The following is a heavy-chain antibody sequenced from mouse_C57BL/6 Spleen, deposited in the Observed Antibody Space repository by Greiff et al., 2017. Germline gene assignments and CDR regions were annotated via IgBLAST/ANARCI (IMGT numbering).Heavy chain of an antibody. V-gene: IGHV1-62-2*01. D-gene: IGHD2-5*01. CDR1: GYTFTEYT. CDR2: FYPGSGSI. J-gene: IGHJ4*01. CDR3: ARHEKRYSNYGYAMDY. Sequence: QVQLKQSGAELVKPGASVKLSCKASGYTFTEYTIHWVKQRSGQGLEWIGWFYPGSGSIKYNEKFKDKATLTADKSSSTVYMELSRLTSEDSAVYFCARHEKRYSNYGYAMDYWGQGTSVTVSS.